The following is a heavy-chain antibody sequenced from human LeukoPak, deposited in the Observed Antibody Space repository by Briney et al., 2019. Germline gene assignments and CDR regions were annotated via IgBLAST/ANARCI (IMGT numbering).Heavy chain of an antibody. J-gene: IGHJ4*02. D-gene: IGHD1-26*01. V-gene: IGHV4-39*01. Sequence: SETLSLTCAVSGGSIKSNNWWSWVRQPPGKGLEWIGSIYSSVSTYYNPSLKSRVTISVDTSKNQFSLRLSSVTAADTALYYCAYSGSYGHLGYWGQGIPVTVSS. CDR3: AYSGSYGHLGY. CDR2: IYSSVST. CDR1: GGSIKSNNW.